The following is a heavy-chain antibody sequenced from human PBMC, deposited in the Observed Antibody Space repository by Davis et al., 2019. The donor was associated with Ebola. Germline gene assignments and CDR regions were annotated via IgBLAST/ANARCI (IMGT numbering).Heavy chain of an antibody. Sequence: GESLKISCAASGFTFSSYWMHWVRQAPGKGLVWVSRINSDGSSTNYADSVKGRFTISRDNAKNTLYLQMNSLRAEDTAVYYCARDGENYSDLDYWGQGTLVTVSS. CDR1: GFTFSSYW. CDR3: ARDGENYSDLDY. J-gene: IGHJ4*02. V-gene: IGHV3-74*01. CDR2: INSDGSST. D-gene: IGHD5-18*01.